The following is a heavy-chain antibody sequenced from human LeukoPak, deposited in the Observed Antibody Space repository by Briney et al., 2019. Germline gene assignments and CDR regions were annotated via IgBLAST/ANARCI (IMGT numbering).Heavy chain of an antibody. CDR1: GFSFNTHH. Sequence: TGESLRLSCAASGFSFNTHHMIWLPAPPGKGLEWVSSISSSSSDIHYADSVKGRFTISRDNPKNSLYLQMNSLRADDTAMYYCARGHYGLDFWGQGVLVTVSS. CDR3: ARGHYGLDF. V-gene: IGHV3-21*04. J-gene: IGHJ4*02. CDR2: ISSSSSDI. D-gene: IGHD4-17*01.